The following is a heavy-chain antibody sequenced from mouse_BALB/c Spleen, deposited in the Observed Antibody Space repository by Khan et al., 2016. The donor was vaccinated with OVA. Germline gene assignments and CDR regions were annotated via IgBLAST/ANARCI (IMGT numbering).Heavy chain of an antibody. Sequence: VQLQQSGAELVRPGALVKLSCKASGFNIKDYYIHWVKQRPEQGLEWIGWIDPENGNTIYDPKFQGKANITADTSPNTAYLHFSSLPTEDTGVYYCARAGYYPWFAYWGQGTLVTVSA. CDR2: IDPENGNT. D-gene: IGHD2-3*01. J-gene: IGHJ3*01. CDR3: ARAGYYPWFAY. V-gene: IGHV14-1*02. CDR1: GFNIKDYY.